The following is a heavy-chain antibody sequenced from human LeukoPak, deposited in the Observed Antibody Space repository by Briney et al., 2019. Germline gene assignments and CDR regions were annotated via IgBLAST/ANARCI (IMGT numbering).Heavy chain of an antibody. D-gene: IGHD1-26*01. CDR3: ARDGVGATLPLDY. V-gene: IGHV1-2*02. Sequence: ASVKVSCKASGYTFTSYAMNWVRQAPGQGLEWMGWINPNSGGTNYAQKFQGRVTMTRDTSISTAYMELSRLRSDDTAVYYCARDGVGATLPLDYWGQGTLVTVSS. J-gene: IGHJ4*02. CDR1: GYTFTSYA. CDR2: INPNSGGT.